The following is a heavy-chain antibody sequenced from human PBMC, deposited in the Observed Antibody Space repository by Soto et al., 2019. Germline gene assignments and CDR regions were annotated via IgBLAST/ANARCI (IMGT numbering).Heavy chain of an antibody. D-gene: IGHD4-17*01. V-gene: IGHV4-39*01. J-gene: IGHJ4*02. CDR3: ARSGTVTTFERAQIDY. Sequence: SETLSLTCTVSGGSISSSSYYWGWIRQPPGKGLEWIGSIYYSGSTYYNPSLKSRVTISVDTSKNQFSLKLSSVTAADTAVYYCARSGTVTTFERAQIDYWGQGTLVTVSS. CDR2: IYYSGST. CDR1: GGSISSSSYY.